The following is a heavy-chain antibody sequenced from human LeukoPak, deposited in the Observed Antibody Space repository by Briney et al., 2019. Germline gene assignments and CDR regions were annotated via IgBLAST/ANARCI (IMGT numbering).Heavy chain of an antibody. J-gene: IGHJ4*02. Sequence: PGGSLRLSCAASGFTFSSYSMNWVRQAPGKGLEWVSSISSSSYIYYADSVKGRFTISRDNAKNSLYLQMNSLRDEDTAVYYCAREERAPHYYGNSGYWGQGTLVTVSS. CDR2: ISSSSYI. V-gene: IGHV3-21*01. CDR3: AREERAPHYYGNSGY. CDR1: GFTFSSYS. D-gene: IGHD3-3*01.